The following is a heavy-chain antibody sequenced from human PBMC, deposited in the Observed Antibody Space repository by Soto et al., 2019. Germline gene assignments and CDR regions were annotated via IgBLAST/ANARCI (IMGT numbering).Heavy chain of an antibody. CDR1: GGTFISYA. CDR3: ARSAGYDILTGSYASTYYYYGMDV. Sequence: GASVKVSCKASGGTFISYAISWVRQAPGQGLEWMGGIIPIFGTANYAQKFQGRVTITADKSTSTAYMELSSLRSEDTAVYYCARSAGYDILTGSYASTYYYYGMDVWGQGTTVTVSS. D-gene: IGHD3-9*01. V-gene: IGHV1-69*06. J-gene: IGHJ6*02. CDR2: IIPIFGTA.